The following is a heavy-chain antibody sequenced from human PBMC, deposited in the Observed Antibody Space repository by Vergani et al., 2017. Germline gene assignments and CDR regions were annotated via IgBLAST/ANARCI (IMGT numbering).Heavy chain of an antibody. Sequence: QVQLQESGPGLVKPSETLSLTCTVSGGSISSYYWSWIRQPAGKGLEWIGRIYTSGSTNYNPSLKSRVTISVDTSKNQFSLKLSSVTAADTAVYYCARLTPWAYYDILTGTDFDYYYMDVWGKGTTVTVSS. CDR1: GGSISSYY. J-gene: IGHJ6*03. CDR2: IYTSGST. D-gene: IGHD3-9*01. CDR3: ARLTPWAYYDILTGTDFDYYYMDV. V-gene: IGHV4-4*07.